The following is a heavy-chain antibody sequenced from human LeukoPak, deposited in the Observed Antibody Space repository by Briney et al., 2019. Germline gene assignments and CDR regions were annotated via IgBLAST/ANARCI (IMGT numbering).Heavy chain of an antibody. J-gene: IGHJ4*02. CDR2: IHDSGST. CDR3: ARWYYSGCAFDY. CDR1: GGTISSYY. Sequence: PSETLSLICTVSGGTISSYYWYWIRQPPGKGLEWIGYIHDSGSTKYNPSLKSRVAISVDTSKNQFSLKLSSVTAADTAVYYCARWYYSGCAFDYWGQGTLVTVSS. V-gene: IGHV4-59*08. D-gene: IGHD6-19*01.